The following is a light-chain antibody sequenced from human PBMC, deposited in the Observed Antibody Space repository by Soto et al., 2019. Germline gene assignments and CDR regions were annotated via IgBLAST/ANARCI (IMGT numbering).Light chain of an antibody. CDR2: GAS. V-gene: IGKV1-9*01. Sequence: DTQLTQSPSFLSASVGDRVTITCRASQGISTYLAWYQQKPGKAPKSLIYGASTLQSGVPSRFSGSGSGTEFTLTIISLQPEDFATYYCQELNSYPRTFGPGTKVEIK. CDR1: QGISTY. CDR3: QELNSYPRT. J-gene: IGKJ1*01.